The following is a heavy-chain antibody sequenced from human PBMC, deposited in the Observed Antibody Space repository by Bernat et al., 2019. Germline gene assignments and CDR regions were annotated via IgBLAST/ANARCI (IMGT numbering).Heavy chain of an antibody. J-gene: IGHJ4*02. D-gene: IGHD2-15*01. CDR2: ISTYNTNT. Sequence: QVQLAQSGAELKKPGASVKVSCKASGYTYTSHGISWVRQAPGDRLEWMGWISTYNTNTKYAEKFQDRVTISSDTSTSTADMELRSLRSDDTAIYYCARDHCSGGSCYRDFWGQGTLVTVSS. CDR1: GYTYTSHG. V-gene: IGHV1-18*01. CDR3: ARDHCSGGSCYRDF.